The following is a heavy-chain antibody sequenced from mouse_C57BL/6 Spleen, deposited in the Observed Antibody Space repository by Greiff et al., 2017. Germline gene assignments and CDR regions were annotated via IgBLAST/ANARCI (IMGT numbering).Heavy chain of an antibody. CDR1: GYTFTDYY. CDR2: INPNNGGT. Sequence: VQLQQSGPELVKPGASVKISCKASGYTFTDYYLNWVKQSHGKSLEWIGDINPNNGGTSYNQKFTGKATLTVDKSSSTAYMELRSLTSEDSAVYYCARGGYLAWFAYWGQGTLVTVSA. D-gene: IGHD2-2*01. J-gene: IGHJ3*01. CDR3: ARGGYLAWFAY. V-gene: IGHV1-26*01.